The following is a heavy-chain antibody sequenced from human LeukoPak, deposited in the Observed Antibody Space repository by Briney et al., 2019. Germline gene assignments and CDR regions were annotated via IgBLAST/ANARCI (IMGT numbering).Heavy chain of an antibody. CDR2: IYYSGST. V-gene: IGHV4-59*08. CDR1: GGSISSYY. CDR3: ARHAALGYYDFWSGYSWFDP. Sequence: SETLSLTCTVSGGSISSYYWSWIRQPPGKGLEWIGYIYYSGSTNYNPSLKSRVTISVDTSKNQFSLKLSSVTAADTAVYYCARHAALGYYDFWSGYSWFDPWGQGTLVTVSS. D-gene: IGHD3-3*01. J-gene: IGHJ5*02.